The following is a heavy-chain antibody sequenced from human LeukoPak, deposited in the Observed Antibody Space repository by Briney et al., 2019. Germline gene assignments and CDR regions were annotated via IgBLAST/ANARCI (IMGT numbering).Heavy chain of an antibody. CDR3: ARADSEGVTIFGVVIIGPLGY. CDR2: IYSGGST. J-gene: IGHJ4*02. CDR1: GFTVSSNY. Sequence: GGSLRLSCAASGFTVSSNYMSWVRQAPGKGLEWVSVIYSGGSTYYADSVKGRFTISRDNSKNTLYLQMNSLRAEDTAVYYCARADSEGVTIFGVVIIGPLGYWGQGTLVTVSS. V-gene: IGHV3-53*05. D-gene: IGHD3-3*01.